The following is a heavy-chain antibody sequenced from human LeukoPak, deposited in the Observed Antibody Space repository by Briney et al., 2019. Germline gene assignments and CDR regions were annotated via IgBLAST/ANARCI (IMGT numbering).Heavy chain of an antibody. CDR3: ARVGNRYYYDSSGYYEDY. Sequence: SETLSLTCAVYGGSFSGYYWSRIRQPPGKGLELIGEINHSGSTNYNPSLKSRVTISVDTSKNQFSLKLSSVTAADTAVYYCARVGNRYYYDSSGYYEDYWGQGTLVTVSS. D-gene: IGHD3-22*01. J-gene: IGHJ4*02. CDR1: GGSFSGYY. CDR2: INHSGST. V-gene: IGHV4-34*01.